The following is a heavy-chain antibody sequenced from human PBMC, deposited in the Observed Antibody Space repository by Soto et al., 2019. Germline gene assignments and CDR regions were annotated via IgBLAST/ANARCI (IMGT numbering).Heavy chain of an antibody. V-gene: IGHV4-31*03. CDR3: ARGYGDIRVDY. D-gene: IGHD4-17*01. CDR2: IYYSGST. CDR1: GGSISSGGYY. Sequence: QVQLQESGPGLVKPSQTLSLTCTVSGGSISSGGYYWSWIRQHPGKGLEWIGYIYYSGSTYYNPSLKGRVTISVDTSKNPFSRKLSSVTAADTAVYYCARGYGDIRVDYWGQGTLVTVSS. J-gene: IGHJ4*02.